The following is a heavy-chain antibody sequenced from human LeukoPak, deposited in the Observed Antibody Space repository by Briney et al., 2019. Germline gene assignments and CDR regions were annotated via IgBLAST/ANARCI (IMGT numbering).Heavy chain of an antibody. CDR2: INHSGST. D-gene: IGHD3-22*01. Sequence: TSETLSLTCTVSGDSISSYYCSWIRQPPGKGLEWIGEINHSGSTNYNPSLKSRVTISVDTSKNQFSLKLSSVTAADTAVYFCARGPYSYDSSGAFDIWGQGTMVTVSS. CDR1: GDSISSYY. V-gene: IGHV4-34*01. J-gene: IGHJ3*02. CDR3: ARGPYSYDSSGAFDI.